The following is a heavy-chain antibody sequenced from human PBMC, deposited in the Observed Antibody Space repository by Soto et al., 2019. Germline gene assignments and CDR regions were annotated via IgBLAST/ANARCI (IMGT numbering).Heavy chain of an antibody. J-gene: IGHJ4*02. Sequence: EVQLVESGGGLVQPGGSLRLSCAASGFTVSSNYMNWVRQAPGKGLEWVSVIYSGVSTYYADSVKGRFTISRDNSKNTLYLQMNTLRAEDTAVYCCARGWWAHFDYWGQGTLVTVSS. CDR3: ARGWWAHFDY. D-gene: IGHD2-15*01. V-gene: IGHV3-66*01. CDR2: IYSGVST. CDR1: GFTVSSNY.